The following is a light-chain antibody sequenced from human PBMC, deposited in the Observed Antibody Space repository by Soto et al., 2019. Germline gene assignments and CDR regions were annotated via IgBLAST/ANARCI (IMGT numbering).Light chain of an antibody. V-gene: IGKV3-11*01. J-gene: IGKJ5*01. CDR2: GAS. Sequence: EILMTHSPATLSVSPGETATLSCSASQSVYNNLAWYQQRPGQAPRILINGASNRATGIPARSSGSGSGTDFTLTIRRLETEDFAVYYCQQSSNWPREINCGNGKRLELK. CDR3: QQSSNWPREIN. CDR1: QSVYNN.